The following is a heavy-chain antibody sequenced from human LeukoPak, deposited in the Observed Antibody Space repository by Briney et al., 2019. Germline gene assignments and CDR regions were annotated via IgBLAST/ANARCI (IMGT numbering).Heavy chain of an antibody. D-gene: IGHD3-3*01. CDR3: AKITIFGVGIDY. Sequence: GGSLRPSCAASGFTFSSYGMHWVRQAPGKGLECVAFIQYDGSNKYYTDSVKGRFTISRDNSKNTLYLQMNSLRPEDTAVYYCAKITIFGVGIDYWGQGTLVTVSS. V-gene: IGHV3-30*02. J-gene: IGHJ4*02. CDR2: IQYDGSNK. CDR1: GFTFSSYG.